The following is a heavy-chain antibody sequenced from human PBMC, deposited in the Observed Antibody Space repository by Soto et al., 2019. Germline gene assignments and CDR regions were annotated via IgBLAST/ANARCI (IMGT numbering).Heavy chain of an antibody. CDR1: GDSVSSNSAA. V-gene: IGHV6-1*01. CDR2: TYYRSKWYN. Sequence: LXLTCAISGDSVSSNSAAWNWIRQSPSRGLGWLGRTYYRSKWYNDYAVSVKSRITINPDTSKNQFSLQLNSVTPEDTAVYYCARDLIAEAGTDRLSFDYWGQGTLGTVS. D-gene: IGHD6-13*01. J-gene: IGHJ4*02. CDR3: ARDLIAEAGTDRLSFDY.